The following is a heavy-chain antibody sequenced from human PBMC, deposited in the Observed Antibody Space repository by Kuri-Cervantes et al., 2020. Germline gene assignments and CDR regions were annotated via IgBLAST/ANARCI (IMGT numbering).Heavy chain of an antibody. CDR2: INPGGGST. Sequence: ASVKGSCKASGYTFTSYYMHWVRQAPGQGLEWMGIINPGGGSTSYAQKFQGRVTMTRDTSTSTVYMELSSLRSEDTAVYYCAVGPNYCSGGSCYLDAFDIWGQGTMVTVSS. CDR3: AVGPNYCSGGSCYLDAFDI. V-gene: IGHV1-46*01. D-gene: IGHD2-15*01. J-gene: IGHJ3*02. CDR1: GYTFTSYY.